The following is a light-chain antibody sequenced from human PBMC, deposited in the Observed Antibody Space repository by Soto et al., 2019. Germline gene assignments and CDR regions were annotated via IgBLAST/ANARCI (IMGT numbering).Light chain of an antibody. V-gene: IGLV1-51*01. Sequence: QSVLTQPPSVSGAAGQRVTISCTGSSSNIGAGYDVHWYQQLPGTAPKLLIYDSGKRSSGIPDRFSGSQSGTSATLGITGLQTGDEADYYRGTWDNSLSAVFGGGTKVTVL. CDR1: SSNIGAGYD. CDR2: DSG. J-gene: IGLJ2*01. CDR3: GTWDNSLSAV.